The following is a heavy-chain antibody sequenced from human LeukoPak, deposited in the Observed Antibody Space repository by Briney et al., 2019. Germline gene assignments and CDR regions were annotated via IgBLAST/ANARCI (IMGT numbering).Heavy chain of an antibody. V-gene: IGHV3-53*01. CDR1: GFAFDVHA. CDR2: IYSGGST. CDR3: VQSYYYDSSGTRGYYYYYMDV. D-gene: IGHD3-22*01. Sequence: QPGRSLRLSCAASGFAFDVHAMTWVRQAPGKGLEWVSVIYSGGSTYYADSVKGRFTISRDNSKNTLYLQMNSLRAEDTAVYYCVQSYYYDSSGTRGYYYYYMDVWGKGTTVTVSS. J-gene: IGHJ6*03.